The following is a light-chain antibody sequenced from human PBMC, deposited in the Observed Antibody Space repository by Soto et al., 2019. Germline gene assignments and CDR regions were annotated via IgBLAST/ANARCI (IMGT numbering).Light chain of an antibody. V-gene: IGKV1-39*01. Sequence: DIPMTQSPSSLSPSVGDKVTITCRSSQDIRNYLNWYQQKPGKAPKVLIFGASRLYTGVPKRFSGSGFGTEFTLNISSLQPEDVATYFCQQVYTTHWTFGQGTK. CDR1: QDIRNY. J-gene: IGKJ1*01. CDR3: QQVYTTHWT. CDR2: GAS.